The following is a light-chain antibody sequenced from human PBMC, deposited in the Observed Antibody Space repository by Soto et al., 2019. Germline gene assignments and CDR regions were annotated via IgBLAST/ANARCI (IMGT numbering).Light chain of an antibody. J-gene: IGKJ1*01. CDR3: QQYNSYSPT. CDR1: QSISSW. V-gene: IGKV1-5*01. Sequence: DIQMTQSPSTLSASVGDRVTITFRASQSISSWLAWYQQKPGKAPKLLIYDASSLESGVPSRFSGSGSGTEFTLTISSLQPDDFATYYCQQYNSYSPTFGQGTKGDIK. CDR2: DAS.